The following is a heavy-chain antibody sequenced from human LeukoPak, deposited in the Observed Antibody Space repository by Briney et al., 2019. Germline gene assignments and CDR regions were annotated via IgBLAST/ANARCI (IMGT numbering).Heavy chain of an antibody. CDR1: GFAFNTYG. CDR3: AKLSYSSGWYPNRGWFDP. Sequence: PGGSLRLSCAASGFAFNTYGMQWVRQAPGKGLEWVSAISGSGGSTYYADSVKGRFTISRDNSKNTLYLQMNSLRAEDTAVYYCAKLSYSSGWYPNRGWFDPWGQGTLVTVSS. V-gene: IGHV3-23*01. D-gene: IGHD6-19*01. CDR2: ISGSGGST. J-gene: IGHJ5*02.